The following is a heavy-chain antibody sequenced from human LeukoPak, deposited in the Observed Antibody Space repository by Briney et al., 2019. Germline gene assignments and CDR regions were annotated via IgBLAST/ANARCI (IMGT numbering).Heavy chain of an antibody. Sequence: PGGSLRLSCAASGFTVSSNYMSWVRQAPGKGLEWVSVIYSGGSTYYADSVKGRFTISRDNSKNTLYLQMNSLRAEDTAVYYCGGSSPYYYYGMDVWGQGTTVTVSS. D-gene: IGHD1-26*01. J-gene: IGHJ6*02. CDR1: GFTVSSNY. CDR3: GGSSPYYYYGMDV. CDR2: IYSGGST. V-gene: IGHV3-53*01.